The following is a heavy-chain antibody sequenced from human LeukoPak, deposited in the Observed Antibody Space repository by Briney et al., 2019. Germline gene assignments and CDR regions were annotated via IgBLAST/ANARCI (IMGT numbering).Heavy chain of an antibody. CDR1: GGSISSYY. CDR3: AREETYYDFWSGYYTGAFDI. Sequence: PSETLSLTCTVSGGSISSYYWSWIRQPAGKGLEWIGRIYTSGSTNYNPSLKSRVTMSVDTSKNQFSLKLSSVTAADTAVYYCAREETYYDFWSGYYTGAFDIWGQGTMVTVSS. D-gene: IGHD3-3*01. CDR2: IYTSGST. J-gene: IGHJ3*02. V-gene: IGHV4-4*07.